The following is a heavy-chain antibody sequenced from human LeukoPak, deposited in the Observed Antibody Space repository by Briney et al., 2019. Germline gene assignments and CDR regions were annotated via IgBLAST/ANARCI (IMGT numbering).Heavy chain of an antibody. V-gene: IGHV3-30*18. CDR3: AKDRTFDY. CDR2: ISYDGSNK. J-gene: IGHJ4*02. Sequence: QPGRSLRLSCAASGFTFSSYDMYWVRQAPGKGLEWVALISYDGSNKYYADSVKGRFTISRDNSKNTLYLQMNSLRAEDTAVYYCAKDRTFDYWGQGTLVTVSS. CDR1: GFTFSSYD.